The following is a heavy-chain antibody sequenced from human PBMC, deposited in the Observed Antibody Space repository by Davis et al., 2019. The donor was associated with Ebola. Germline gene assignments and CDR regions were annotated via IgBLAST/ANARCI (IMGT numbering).Heavy chain of an antibody. V-gene: IGHV3-21*01. D-gene: IGHD3-10*01. J-gene: IGHJ3*02. Sequence: GESLKISCAASGFTFSEYSLSWVRQAPGKGLEGVSSINTGSNYIFYGDSVKGRFTISRDNAQNVLVLQMDSLTAEDTAVYYCVRERGPYILGWFEPFDIWGQGTRVTVSS. CDR3: VRERGPYILGWFEPFDI. CDR1: GFTFSEYS. CDR2: INTGSNYI.